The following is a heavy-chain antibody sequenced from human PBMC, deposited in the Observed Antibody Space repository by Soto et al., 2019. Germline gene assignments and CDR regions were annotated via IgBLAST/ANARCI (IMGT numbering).Heavy chain of an antibody. CDR2: ISSSGSTI. CDR3: TRGDYDFSSGYYDPARLHNKNNWLDP. V-gene: IGHV3-48*03. CDR1: GFTFSSYE. Sequence: GGSLRLSCAASGFTFSSYEMNWVRQAPGKGLEWVSYISSSGSTIYYADSVKGRFTISRDNAKNSLYLKMNRLRAEDTPFYYCTRGDYDFSSGYYDPARLHNKNNWLDPWGQGTLVTVSS. D-gene: IGHD3-3*01. J-gene: IGHJ5*02.